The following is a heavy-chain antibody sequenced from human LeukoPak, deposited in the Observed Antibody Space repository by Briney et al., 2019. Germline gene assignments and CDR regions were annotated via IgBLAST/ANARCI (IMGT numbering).Heavy chain of an antibody. V-gene: IGHV1-18*01. CDR2: ISPYNGNR. Sequence: GASVKVSCKASGYTFIRNGISWVRQAPGQGLEWMGWISPYNGNRKYLQKLQGRVTLTTDTSTSTAYMELRSLTSDDTAVYYCAGEESIGRYQFLHDYWGQGTLVTVSS. D-gene: IGHD3-16*02. CDR3: AGEESIGRYQFLHDY. J-gene: IGHJ4*02. CDR1: GYTFIRNG.